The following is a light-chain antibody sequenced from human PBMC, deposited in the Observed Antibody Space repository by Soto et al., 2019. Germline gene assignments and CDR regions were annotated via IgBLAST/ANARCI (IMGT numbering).Light chain of an antibody. CDR1: QGISNY. V-gene: IGKV1-27*01. CDR2: GAS. CDR3: QEYNGASWT. Sequence: IQMTQSASSLSAYVGDRVTITCRASQGISNYLAWYQQKPGRIPNLLIYGASTLQSGVPSRFSGSGSGTEFTLSISSLQPEDVATYYCQEYNGASWTFGQGTRVEIK. J-gene: IGKJ1*01.